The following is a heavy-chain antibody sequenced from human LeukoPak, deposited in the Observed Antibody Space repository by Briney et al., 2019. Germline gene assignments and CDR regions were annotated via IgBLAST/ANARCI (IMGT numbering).Heavy chain of an antibody. CDR2: IKEDGSEK. V-gene: IGHV3-7*01. D-gene: IGHD1-1*01. CDR3: ARGVPTEIDYFDS. J-gene: IGHJ4*02. CDR1: GFTFNMYW. Sequence: PGGSLRLSCAASGFTFNMYWMTWVRQAPGKGLEWVANIKEDGSEKYYVDSVEGRFTISRDNAKNSLYLQMNSLRAEDTAVYYCARGVPTEIDYFDSWGQGTLVTVSS.